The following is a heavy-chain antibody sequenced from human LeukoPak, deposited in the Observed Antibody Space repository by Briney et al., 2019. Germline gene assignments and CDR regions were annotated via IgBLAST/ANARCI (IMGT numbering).Heavy chain of an antibody. CDR1: GFTFSRYG. D-gene: IGHD3-16*01. CDR2: IRYDDSNK. Sequence: GGSLRLSCAASGFTFSRYGMHWVRQAPGKGLEWVAFIRYDDSNKYYADSVKGRFTISRDNSKNTLYLQMNSLRSEDTAVYYCARDNDSRDPPHFDYWGQGTLVTVSS. J-gene: IGHJ4*02. V-gene: IGHV3-30*02. CDR3: ARDNDSRDPPHFDY.